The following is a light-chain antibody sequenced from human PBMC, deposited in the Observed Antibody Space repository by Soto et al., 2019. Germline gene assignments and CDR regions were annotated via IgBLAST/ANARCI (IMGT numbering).Light chain of an antibody. CDR3: SSYKSSSTPVV. V-gene: IGLV2-14*01. CDR1: SSDVGGYNY. Sequence: QSALTQPASVSGSPGQSITISCTGNSSDVGGYNYVSWYQQHPGKAPELMIFHVSNRPSGVSNRFSGSKSGNTASLTISGLQAEDEADYYCSSYKSSSTPVVFGGGTKVTVL. J-gene: IGLJ2*01. CDR2: HVS.